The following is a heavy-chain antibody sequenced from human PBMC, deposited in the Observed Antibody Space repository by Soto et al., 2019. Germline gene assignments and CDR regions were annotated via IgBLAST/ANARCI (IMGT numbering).Heavy chain of an antibody. CDR1: GFTFSSYS. CDR2: ISSSSSSTI. V-gene: IGHV3-48*01. CDR3: ARDRGDIVVVVAATPWYFDL. J-gene: IGHJ2*01. Sequence: PGVSLRLSCAASGFTFSSYSMNWVRQAPGKGLEWVSCISSSSSSTIYYADSVKGRFTISRDNAKNSLYLQMNSLRAEDTAVYYCARDRGDIVVVVAATPWYFDLWGRGTLVTVSS. D-gene: IGHD2-15*01.